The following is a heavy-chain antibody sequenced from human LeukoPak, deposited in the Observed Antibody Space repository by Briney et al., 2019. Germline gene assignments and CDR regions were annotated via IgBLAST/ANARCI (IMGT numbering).Heavy chain of an antibody. J-gene: IGHJ5*02. CDR3: ARTAARQDWFDP. CDR2: INPNSGGT. D-gene: IGHD6-6*01. Sequence: ASVKVSCMASGYTFTGYYMHWVRQAPGQGLEWMGWINPNSGGTNYAQKFQGRVTMTRDTSISTAYMELSRLRSDDTAVYYCARTAARQDWFDPWGQGTLVTVSS. V-gene: IGHV1-2*02. CDR1: GYTFTGYY.